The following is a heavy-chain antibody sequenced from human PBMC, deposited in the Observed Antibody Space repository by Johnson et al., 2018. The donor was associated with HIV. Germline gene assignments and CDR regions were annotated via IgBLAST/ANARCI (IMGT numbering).Heavy chain of an antibody. D-gene: IGHD6-13*01. CDR1: GFTFSNYA. Sequence: QVQLVESGGGVVQPGRSLRLSCAASGFTFSNYAMHWVRQAPGKGLEWVGVIWYNGSNKHYAGSVKGRFTISRDNSKNTLYLQMNSLRVEDTAVYYCARDPAAAALRAFDIWGQGTMVTVSS. J-gene: IGHJ3*02. CDR3: ARDPAAAALRAFDI. CDR2: IWYNGSNK. V-gene: IGHV3-33*01.